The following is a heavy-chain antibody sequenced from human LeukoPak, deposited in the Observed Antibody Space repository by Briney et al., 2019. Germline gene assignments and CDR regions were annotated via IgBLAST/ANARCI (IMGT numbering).Heavy chain of an antibody. J-gene: IGHJ4*02. CDR1: GFTFSSYS. V-gene: IGHV3-48*01. CDR3: ASGVGYDSIGYYDY. D-gene: IGHD3-22*01. CDR2: ISSSSSTI. Sequence: GGSLRLSCAAFGFTFSSYSMNWVRQAPGKGLEWVSYISSSSSTIYYADSVKGRFTISRDNAKDSLYLQMNSLRAEDTAVYYCASGVGYDSIGYYDYWGQGTLVTVSS.